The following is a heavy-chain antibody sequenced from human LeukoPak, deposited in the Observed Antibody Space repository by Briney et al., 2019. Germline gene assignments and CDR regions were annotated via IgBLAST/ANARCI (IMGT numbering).Heavy chain of an antibody. V-gene: IGHV3-23*01. CDR3: AKGLRFLEWLSNDAFDI. CDR1: GFTFSSYA. J-gene: IGHJ3*02. CDR2: ISGSGGST. D-gene: IGHD3-3*01. Sequence: GGSLRLSCAASGFTFSSYAMSWVRQAPGKGLEWVSAISGSGGSTYYADSVKGRFTISRDNSKNTLYLQMDSLRAEDTAVYYCAKGLRFLEWLSNDAFDIWGQGTMVTVSS.